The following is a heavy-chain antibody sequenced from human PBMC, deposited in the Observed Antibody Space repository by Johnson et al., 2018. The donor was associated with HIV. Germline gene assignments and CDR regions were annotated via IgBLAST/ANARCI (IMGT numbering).Heavy chain of an antibody. CDR2: INWNGGST. Sequence: VQLVESGGGVVRPGWSLRLSCAASGFTFDDYGMSWVRQAPGKGLEWVSGINWNGGSTGYADSVKGRFTISRDNAKNSLSLQMNSLRAEDTAVYYCARYFGLEWELDCAFDIWGQGTMVTVSS. CDR3: ARYFGLEWELDCAFDI. D-gene: IGHD1-26*01. CDR1: GFTFDDYG. J-gene: IGHJ3*02. V-gene: IGHV3-20*04.